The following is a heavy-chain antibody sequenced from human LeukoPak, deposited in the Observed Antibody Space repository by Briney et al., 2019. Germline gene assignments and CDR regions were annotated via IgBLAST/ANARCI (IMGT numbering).Heavy chain of an antibody. V-gene: IGHV3-64*01. Sequence: GGSLRLSCAVSGFTFSSYAMNWVRQAPGKGLEYVSAISSNGGSTYYANSVKGRFTISRDNSKNTLYLQMGSLRAEDMAVYYCARALVGATSLGYWGQGTLVTASS. CDR2: ISSNGGST. CDR1: GFTFSSYA. J-gene: IGHJ4*02. D-gene: IGHD1-26*01. CDR3: ARALVGATSLGY.